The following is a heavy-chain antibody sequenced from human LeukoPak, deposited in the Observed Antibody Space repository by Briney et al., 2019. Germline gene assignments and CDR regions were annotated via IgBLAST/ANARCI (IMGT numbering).Heavy chain of an antibody. J-gene: IGHJ6*02. Sequence: ASVKVSCKASGYTFTSYGISWVRQAPGQGLEWMGWINAYNGNTNYAQKLQGRVTMTTDTSTSTAYMELRSLRSDDTAVYYCAGDSGSYPRHYYYGMDVWGQGTTVTVSS. CDR1: GYTFTSYG. D-gene: IGHD1-26*01. CDR2: INAYNGNT. V-gene: IGHV1-18*01. CDR3: AGDSGSYPRHYYYGMDV.